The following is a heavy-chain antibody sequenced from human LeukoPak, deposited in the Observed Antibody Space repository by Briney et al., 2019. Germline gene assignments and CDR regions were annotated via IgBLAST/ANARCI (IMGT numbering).Heavy chain of an antibody. J-gene: IGHJ4*02. CDR3: ATDLPVAGTFTY. CDR2: IIPIFGTA. Sequence: KVSCKASGGTFSSYAISWVRQAPGQGLEWMGGIIPIFGTANYAQKFQGRATMTEDTSTDTAYMELSSLRSDDTAVYYCATDLPVAGTFTYWGQGTLVTVSS. CDR1: GGTFSSYA. V-gene: IGHV1-69*06. D-gene: IGHD6-19*01.